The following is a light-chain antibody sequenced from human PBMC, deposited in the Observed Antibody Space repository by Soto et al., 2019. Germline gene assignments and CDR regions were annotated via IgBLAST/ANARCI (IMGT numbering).Light chain of an antibody. CDR3: MQALRFPWT. V-gene: IGKV2-28*01. J-gene: IGKJ1*01. CDR1: QSLLHSNGYNY. Sequence: DIVMTQSPLSLPVTPGEPASISCRSSQSLLHSNGYNYLDWYLQKPGQSPQLLIYLGSTRASGVPDRFSGSGSGTDFTLKISRVEAEDVGVYYCMQALRFPWTFGQGTKVEIK. CDR2: LGS.